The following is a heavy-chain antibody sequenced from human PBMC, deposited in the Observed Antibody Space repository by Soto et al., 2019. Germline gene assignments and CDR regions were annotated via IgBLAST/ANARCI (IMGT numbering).Heavy chain of an antibody. CDR3: TTAHGPFDS. V-gene: IGHV3-15*01. CDR2: IKSKTDGGTI. CDR1: GFPFSDAW. Sequence: GGTLRLSCTASGFPFSDAWMTLVRQSPGKGLEWVGRIKSKTDGGTIDYAAPVKGRLTISRDDSKNTLYLQMTSHKTEDTAVYRCTTAHGPFDSWGQGGLVTVSS. J-gene: IGHJ4*02.